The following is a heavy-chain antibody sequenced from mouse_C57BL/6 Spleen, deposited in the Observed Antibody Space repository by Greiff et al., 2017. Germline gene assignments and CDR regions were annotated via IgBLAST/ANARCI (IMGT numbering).Heavy chain of an antibody. Sequence: VQLQQSGPELVKPGASVKMSCKASGYTFTDYNMHWVKQSHGKSLEWIGYINPNNGGTSYNQKFKGKATLTVNKSSSTAYMELRSLTSEDSAVYYCARGLYDGYYRYFDVWGTGTTVTVSS. CDR2: INPNNGGT. CDR3: ARGLYDGYYRYFDV. CDR1: GYTFTDYN. D-gene: IGHD2-3*01. J-gene: IGHJ1*03. V-gene: IGHV1-22*01.